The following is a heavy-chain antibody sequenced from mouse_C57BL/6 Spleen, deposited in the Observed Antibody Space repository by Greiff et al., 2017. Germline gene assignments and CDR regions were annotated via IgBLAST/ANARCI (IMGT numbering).Heavy chain of an antibody. Sequence: QVQLKQPGAELVMPGASVKLSCKASGYTFTSYWMHWVKQRPGQGLEWIGEIDPSDSYTNYNQKFKGKSTLTVDKSSSTAYMQLRSLTSEDSAVYYCARGEPPCRSLAWFADGGQGILVTVAA. CDR2: IDPSDSYT. V-gene: IGHV1-69*01. CDR3: ARGEPPCRSLAWFAD. J-gene: IGHJ3*01. D-gene: IGHD6-1*01. CDR1: GYTFTSYW.